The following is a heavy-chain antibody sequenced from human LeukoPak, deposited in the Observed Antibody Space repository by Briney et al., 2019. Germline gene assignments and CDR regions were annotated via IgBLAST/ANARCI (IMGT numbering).Heavy chain of an antibody. CDR1: GFTFSSYG. CDR2: IWYDGSNK. D-gene: IGHD3-10*01. J-gene: IGHJ6*02. V-gene: IGHV3-33*01. Sequence: GGSLRLSCAASGFTFSSYGMHWVRQAPGKGLEWVAVIWYDGSNKYYADSVKGRFTISRDSSENTLDLQMNSLRAEDTAVYFCASAGLLWFGDPGYFYYYDMDVWGQGTTVTVSS. CDR3: ASAGLLWFGDPGYFYYYDMDV.